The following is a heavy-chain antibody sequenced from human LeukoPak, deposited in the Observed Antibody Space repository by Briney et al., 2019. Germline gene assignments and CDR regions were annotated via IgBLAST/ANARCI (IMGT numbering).Heavy chain of an antibody. CDR3: ARATKVLSGSYFPAYYYMDV. J-gene: IGHJ6*03. CDR1: GYTFTSYG. Sequence: ASVKVSCKASGYTFTSYGISWVRQAPGQGLEWMGWISAYNGNTNYAQKLQGRVTMTTDTSTSTAYMELRSLRSDDTAVYYCARATKVLSGSYFPAYYYMDVWGKGTTVTVSS. CDR2: ISAYNGNT. D-gene: IGHD1-26*01. V-gene: IGHV1-18*01.